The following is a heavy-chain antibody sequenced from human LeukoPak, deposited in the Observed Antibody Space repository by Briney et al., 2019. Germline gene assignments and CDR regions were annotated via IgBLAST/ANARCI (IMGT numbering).Heavy chain of an antibody. CDR2: ISSSGNII. CDR3: ARDYGGHGEYFDY. D-gene: IGHD4-23*01. J-gene: IGHJ4*02. V-gene: IGHV3-48*02. Sequence: QPGGSVSSSCSAPGFPFSSYNINWVRQAPGKGLEWVSYISSSGNIIDYADSVKGRFTISRDNAKNSVYLQMNSLRDEDTAVYHCARDYGGHGEYFDYWGQGTLVTVSS. CDR1: GFPFSSYN.